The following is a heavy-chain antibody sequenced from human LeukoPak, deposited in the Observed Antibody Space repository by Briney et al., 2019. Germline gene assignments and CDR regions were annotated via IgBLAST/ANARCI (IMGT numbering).Heavy chain of an antibody. Sequence: PSETLSLTCTVSGGSISNYYWSWIRQPPGKGLEWIGYIYYSGSTNYNPSLKSRVTISVDTSKNQFSLKLSSVTAADTAVYYCARDSGIAAAGYNWFDPWGQGTLVTVSS. CDR1: GGSISNYY. CDR2: IYYSGST. D-gene: IGHD6-13*01. CDR3: ARDSGIAAAGYNWFDP. J-gene: IGHJ5*02. V-gene: IGHV4-59*01.